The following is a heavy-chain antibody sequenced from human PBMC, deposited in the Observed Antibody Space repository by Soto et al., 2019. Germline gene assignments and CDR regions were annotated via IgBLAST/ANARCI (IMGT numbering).Heavy chain of an antibody. J-gene: IGHJ4*02. CDR1: GYTFTSYA. V-gene: IGHV1-3*01. CDR2: INAGNGNT. CDR3: ARFIGSGSYGDY. Sequence: QVQLVQSGAEVKKPGASVKVSCEASGYTFTSYAMHWVRQAPGQRLEWMGWINAGNGNTKYSQKFQGRVTITRDTSASTAYMELSSLRSEDTAVYYCARFIGSGSYGDYWGQGTLVTVSS. D-gene: IGHD3-10*01.